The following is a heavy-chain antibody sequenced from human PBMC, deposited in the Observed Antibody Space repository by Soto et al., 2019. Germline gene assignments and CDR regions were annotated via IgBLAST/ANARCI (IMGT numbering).Heavy chain of an antibody. CDR1: GFTFSSYG. CDR2: XSYDGSNK. Sequence: QVQLVESGGGVVQPGRSLRLSCAASGFTFSSYGMHWVRQAPGKGLEWVAVXSYDGSNKYYADSVKGRFTISRDNSKXXXXXXXXXXXXXXXXXXXXXXXXXXXXXXXXXXXYMDVWGKGTTVTVSS. V-gene: IGHV3-30*03. J-gene: IGHJ6*03. CDR3: XXXXXXXXXXXXXXXYMDV.